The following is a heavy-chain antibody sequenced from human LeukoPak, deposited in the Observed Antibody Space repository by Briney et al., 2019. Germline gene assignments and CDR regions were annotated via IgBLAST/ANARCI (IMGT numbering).Heavy chain of an antibody. D-gene: IGHD3-3*02. Sequence: GGSLRLSCAASGFTFSSYAMSWVRQAPGKGLEWVSAISGSGGSTYYADSVKGRFTISRDNAKNSLYLQMNSLRAEDTAVYYCARLASSNWFDPWGQGTLVTVSS. CDR2: ISGSGGST. CDR1: GFTFSSYA. CDR3: ARLASSNWFDP. V-gene: IGHV3-23*01. J-gene: IGHJ5*02.